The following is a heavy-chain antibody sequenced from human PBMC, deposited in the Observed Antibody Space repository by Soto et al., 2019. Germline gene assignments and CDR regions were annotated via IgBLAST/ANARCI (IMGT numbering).Heavy chain of an antibody. D-gene: IGHD2-2*01. CDR2: ISYDGGNK. J-gene: IGHJ6*02. CDR1: VFTFSSYG. Sequence: PGRSIRLSCAACVFTFSSYGIHWVRQSPGKGLEWVALISYDGGNKYYADSVKGRFSISRENSKNTLYLQMNSLRAEDTAVYYCTKVLGYCPSSSCSRNYYYYYGMDVWRQGATVTVSS. V-gene: IGHV3-30*18. CDR3: TKVLGYCPSSSCSRNYYYYYGMDV.